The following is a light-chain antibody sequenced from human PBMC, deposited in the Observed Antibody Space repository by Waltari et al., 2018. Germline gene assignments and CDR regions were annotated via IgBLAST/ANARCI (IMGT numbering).Light chain of an antibody. CDR3: LQDDSYTQS. Sequence: IQMTHSPSSLSQSVRDRVTLTCRASKNIRTDLGWYQQKPGRAPKLLIYGSSILSAGVPSRFSGSGSGTFFTLTISSLQPEDFATYYCLQDDSYTQSFGQGTKVEIK. CDR2: GSS. V-gene: IGKV1-6*01. J-gene: IGKJ1*01. CDR1: KNIRTD.